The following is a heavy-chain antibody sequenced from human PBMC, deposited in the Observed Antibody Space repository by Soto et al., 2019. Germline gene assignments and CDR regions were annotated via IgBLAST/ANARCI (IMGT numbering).Heavy chain of an antibody. CDR3: ASWGYCSSTSCYGLGYYYMDV. V-gene: IGHV3-48*01. J-gene: IGHJ6*03. CDR1: GFTFSSYS. D-gene: IGHD2-2*01. CDR2: ISSSSSTI. Sequence: EVQLVESGGGLVQPGGSPRLSCAASGFTFSSYSMNWVRQAPGKGLEWVSYISSSSSTIYYADSVKGRFTISRDNAKNSLYLQMNSLRAEDTAVYYCASWGYCSSTSCYGLGYYYMDVWGKGTTVTVSS.